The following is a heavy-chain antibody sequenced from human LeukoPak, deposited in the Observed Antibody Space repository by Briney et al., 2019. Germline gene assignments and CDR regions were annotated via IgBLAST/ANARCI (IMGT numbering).Heavy chain of an antibody. D-gene: IGHD6-19*01. V-gene: IGHV3-30*02. CDR1: GFTFSSNG. Sequence: PGGSLRLSCAASGFTFSSNGMHWVRQAPGKGLEWVAFIRYDGNNKYYADSVRGRFTISRDNSKNTLYLQMNSLRPEDTAVYYCLTDAVAGTIDWGQGTLVTVSS. J-gene: IGHJ4*02. CDR2: IRYDGNNK. CDR3: LTDAVAGTID.